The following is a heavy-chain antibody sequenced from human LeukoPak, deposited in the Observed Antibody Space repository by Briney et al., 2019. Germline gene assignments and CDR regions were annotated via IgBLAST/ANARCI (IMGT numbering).Heavy chain of an antibody. D-gene: IGHD1-14*01. CDR2: ISGSGSTI. CDR3: GRWAEGFDF. V-gene: IGHV3-48*03. Sequence: GGSLRLSCAASGFTFSSYEMNWGRQAPGKGLEWFAYISGSGSTIYYADSVKGRFTISRDNAKNSLYLQMNSLRAEDTAVYFCGRWAEGFDFWGQGTLVTVSS. J-gene: IGHJ4*02. CDR1: GFTFSSYE.